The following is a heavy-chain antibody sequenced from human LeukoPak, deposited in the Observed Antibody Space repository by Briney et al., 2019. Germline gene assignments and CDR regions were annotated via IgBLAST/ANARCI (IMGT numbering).Heavy chain of an antibody. J-gene: IGHJ6*01. D-gene: IGHD5-24*01. CDR2: INEDGSEK. Sequence: TGGSLRLSCVALEFSFETYWMSWVRQAPGKGPEWVANINEDGSEKHYVGSVRGRFTISRDNADNSLHLQMNSLRPEDMAVYYCARGETMDVWGKGPRSPSPQ. CDR3: ARGETMDV. V-gene: IGHV3-7*01. CDR1: EFSFETYW.